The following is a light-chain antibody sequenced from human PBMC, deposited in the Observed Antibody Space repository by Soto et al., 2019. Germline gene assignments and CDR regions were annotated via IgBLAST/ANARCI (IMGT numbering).Light chain of an antibody. CDR3: QQLNTYAYT. Sequence: IQLTQSPSSLSASVGDRVTITCRASQGISSYLAWYQQKPGKAPRLLIYAASTLQSGVPSRFSGSGSGTDFTLTICSLQPEDFASYYCQQLNTYAYTFGQGTKLEIK. CDR1: QGISSY. J-gene: IGKJ2*01. CDR2: AAS. V-gene: IGKV1-9*01.